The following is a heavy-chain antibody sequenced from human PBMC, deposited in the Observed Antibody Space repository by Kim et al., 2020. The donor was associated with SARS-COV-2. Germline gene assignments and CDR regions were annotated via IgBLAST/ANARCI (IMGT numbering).Heavy chain of an antibody. V-gene: IGHV3-11*01. CDR1: GFTFSDYY. CDR3: ARVSRSGYYYYFDY. D-gene: IGHD3-22*01. J-gene: IGHJ4*02. Sequence: GGSLRLSCAASGFTFSDYYMSWIRQAPGKGLEWVSYISSSGSTIYYADSVKGRFTISRDNAKNSLYLQMNSLRAEDTAVYYCARVSRSGYYYYFDYWGQGTLVTVSS. CDR2: ISSSGSTI.